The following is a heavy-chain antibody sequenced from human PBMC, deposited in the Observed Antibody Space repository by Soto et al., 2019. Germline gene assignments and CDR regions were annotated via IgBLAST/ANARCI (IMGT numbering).Heavy chain of an antibody. V-gene: IGHV1-69*02. CDR2: IIPILGIA. CDR3: ARLHYYDSSGYPGGYGMDV. Sequence: VQLVQSGAEVKKPGSSVKVSCKASGGTFSSYTISWVRQAPGQGLEWMGRIIPILGIANYAQKFQGRVTITADKSTSTAYMELSSLRSEDTAVYYCARLHYYDSSGYPGGYGMDVWGQGTTVTVSS. D-gene: IGHD3-22*01. CDR1: GGTFSSYT. J-gene: IGHJ6*02.